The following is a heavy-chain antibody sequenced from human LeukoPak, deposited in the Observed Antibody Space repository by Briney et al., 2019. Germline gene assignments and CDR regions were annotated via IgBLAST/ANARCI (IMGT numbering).Heavy chain of an antibody. J-gene: IGHJ4*02. CDR2: IYYSGST. D-gene: IGHD3/OR15-3a*01. CDR1: GGSISSYY. V-gene: IGHV4-59*08. Sequence: SETLSLTCTVSGGSISSYYWSWIRQPPGKGLEWIGYIYYSGSTNYNPSLKSRVTISVDTSKNQFSLRLTSVTAADTAVYYCARQTGSGLFILPGGQGTLVTVSS. CDR3: ARQTGSGLFILP.